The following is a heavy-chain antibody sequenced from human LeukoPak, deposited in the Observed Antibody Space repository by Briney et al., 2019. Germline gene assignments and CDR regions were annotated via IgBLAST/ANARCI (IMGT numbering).Heavy chain of an antibody. CDR3: ARGGFTTMVRGVIITLDAFDI. Sequence: ASVKVSCKASGGTFSSYAISWVRQAPGPGFEWMGIINPGGGSTTYAQKFQGRVTMTRDTSTSTVYMELSSLRSEDTAVYYCARGGFTTMVRGVIITLDAFDIWGQGTMVTVSS. CDR1: GGTFSSYA. J-gene: IGHJ3*02. D-gene: IGHD3-10*01. V-gene: IGHV1-46*01. CDR2: INPGGGST.